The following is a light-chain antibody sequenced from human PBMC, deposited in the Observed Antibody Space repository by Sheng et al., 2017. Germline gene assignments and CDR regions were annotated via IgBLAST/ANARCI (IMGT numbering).Light chain of an antibody. CDR2: GAS. CDR1: QSVSDG. Sequence: DIVLTQSPATLSVSPGERATLSCRASQSVSDGLAWYQQKPGQPPRLLIYGASTRVTGIPDRFSGSASGTEFTLTIRSLQSEDIAVYFCHQYDNWPPTFGQGTKLEIK. CDR3: HQYDNWPPT. J-gene: IGKJ2*01. V-gene: IGKV3-15*01.